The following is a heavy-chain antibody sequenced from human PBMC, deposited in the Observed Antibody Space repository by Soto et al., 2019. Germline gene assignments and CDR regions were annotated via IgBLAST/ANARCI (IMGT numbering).Heavy chain of an antibody. V-gene: IGHV1-46*03. J-gene: IGHJ4*02. CDR1: GYTFTSYY. Sequence: QVQLVQSGAEVKKPGASVKVSCKASGYTFTSYYMHWVRQAPGQGLEWMGIINPSGGSTSYAQQFQGRVTMTRDTSTSTVYMELSSLRSEDTAVYYCAREGSTVVTPRHWGQGTLVTVAS. CDR3: AREGSTVVTPRH. D-gene: IGHD4-17*01. CDR2: INPSGGST.